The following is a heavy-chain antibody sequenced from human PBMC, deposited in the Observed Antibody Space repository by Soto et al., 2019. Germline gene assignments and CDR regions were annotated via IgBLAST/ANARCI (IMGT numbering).Heavy chain of an antibody. CDR1: GASMNSYH. J-gene: IGHJ5*02. Sequence: SETLSLTCAVSGASMNSYHWSWIRQPAGKGLEWIGHIHSSGSTNYNPSLKSRVTMSVDTSKNQFSLRLMSLTAADTAVYYCARDQGVAAAGITWFDPWGQGSLVTVSS. D-gene: IGHD6-13*01. CDR3: ARDQGVAAAGITWFDP. CDR2: IHSSGST. V-gene: IGHV4-4*07.